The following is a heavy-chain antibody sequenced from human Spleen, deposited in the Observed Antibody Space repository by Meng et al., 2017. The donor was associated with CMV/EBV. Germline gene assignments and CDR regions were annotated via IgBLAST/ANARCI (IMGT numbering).Heavy chain of an antibody. CDR1: GFTFHDYA. D-gene: IGHD4-23*01. J-gene: IGHJ6*02. CDR3: AKEVTTVVDFYYSGMDV. Sequence: GGSLRLSCAASGFTFHDYAMHWVRQAPGKGLEWVSGISWNSRRIGYADSVKGRFTISRDNAKNFLYLRMNSLRAEDTAFYYCAKEVTTVVDFYYSGMDVWGQGTTVTVSS. V-gene: IGHV3-9*01. CDR2: ISWNSRRI.